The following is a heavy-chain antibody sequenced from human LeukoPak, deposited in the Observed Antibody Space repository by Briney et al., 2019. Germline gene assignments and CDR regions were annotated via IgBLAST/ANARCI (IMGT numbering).Heavy chain of an antibody. CDR3: AKDERGGGYSCGPYYFDY. Sequence: GSLSLSCAASGFTFSSYGMHWVRQAPGKGLEWVAFIRYDGSNKYYADSVKGRFTISRDNSKNTLYLQMNSLRAEDTAVYYCAKDERGGGYSCGPYYFDYWGQGTLVTVSS. CDR1: GFTFSSYG. J-gene: IGHJ4*02. V-gene: IGHV3-30*02. D-gene: IGHD5-18*01. CDR2: IRYDGSNK.